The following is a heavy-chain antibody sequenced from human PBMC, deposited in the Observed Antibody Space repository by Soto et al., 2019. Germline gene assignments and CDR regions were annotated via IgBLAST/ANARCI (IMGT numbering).Heavy chain of an antibody. J-gene: IGHJ4*02. CDR2: IYTSGST. CDR3: ARARYCSSTSCQYFDY. D-gene: IGHD2-2*01. Sequence: QVQLQESGPGLVKPSETLSLTCTVSGGSISSYYWSWIRQPAGKGLEWIGRIYTSGSTNYNPSLKRRVTMSVDTSKTQFSLKLSSVTAADTAVYYCARARYCSSTSCQYFDYWGQGTLVTVSS. V-gene: IGHV4-4*07. CDR1: GGSISSYY.